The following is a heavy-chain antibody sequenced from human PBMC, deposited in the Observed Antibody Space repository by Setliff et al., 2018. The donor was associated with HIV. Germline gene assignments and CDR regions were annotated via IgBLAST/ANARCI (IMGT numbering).Heavy chain of an antibody. CDR3: ARECDTDMAHLDY. Sequence: PGGSLRLSCAASGFTFSRYSMNWVRQAPGKGPEWVSYISSSGSTMYYADSVKGRFTISRDNAKNSLYLQMSSLRAEDSAVYYCARECDTDMAHLDYWGQGTMVTVSS. D-gene: IGHD5-18*01. V-gene: IGHV3-48*04. CDR1: GFTFSRYS. CDR2: ISSSGSTM. J-gene: IGHJ4*02.